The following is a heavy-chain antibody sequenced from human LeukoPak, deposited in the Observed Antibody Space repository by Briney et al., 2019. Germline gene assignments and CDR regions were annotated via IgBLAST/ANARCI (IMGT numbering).Heavy chain of an antibody. J-gene: IGHJ4*02. D-gene: IGHD3-22*01. CDR3: AREENYYDSSGYCRY. CDR1: GFTFSSYG. V-gene: IGHV3-30*02. CDR2: IRYDGSNK. Sequence: PGGSLRLSCAASGFTFSSYGMHWVRQAPGKGLEWVAFIRYDGSNKYYADSVKGRFTISRDNSKNTPYLQMNSLRAEDTAVYYCAREENYYDSSGYCRYWGQGTLVTVSS.